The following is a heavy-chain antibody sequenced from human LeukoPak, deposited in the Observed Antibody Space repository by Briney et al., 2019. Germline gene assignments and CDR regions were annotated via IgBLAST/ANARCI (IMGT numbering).Heavy chain of an antibody. V-gene: IGHV1-46*01. CDR2: XNPIGGST. J-gene: IGHJ4*02. CDR1: YTFXIYY. CDR3: ARGVYYGSGFYNIHFDY. Sequence: YTFXIYYXHWVREAPGQGREWMGVXNPIGGSTSYSHKFQYRLTMPRNTSTSTVYIELTSLISQDTAVYYCARGVYYGSGFYNIHFDYCGQGTLITVSS. D-gene: IGHD3-10*01.